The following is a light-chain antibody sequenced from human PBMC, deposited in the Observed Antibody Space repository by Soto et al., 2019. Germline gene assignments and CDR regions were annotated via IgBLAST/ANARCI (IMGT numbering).Light chain of an antibody. V-gene: IGKV1-39*01. J-gene: IGKJ1*01. Sequence: DIQMKQSPSALSASVGDRVTITCRASQSISSYLNWDQQKPGKAPKLLIYAASSLQSGAPSRFSGSGSGTDFTLTISSLQPEDFATYYCQQSYSTPWTFGQGTKVDIK. CDR1: QSISSY. CDR2: AAS. CDR3: QQSYSTPWT.